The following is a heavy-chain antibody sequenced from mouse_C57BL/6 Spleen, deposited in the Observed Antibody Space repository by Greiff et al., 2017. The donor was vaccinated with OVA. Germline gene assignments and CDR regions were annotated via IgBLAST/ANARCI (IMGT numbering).Heavy chain of an antibody. CDR1: GYTFTSYW. CDR3: ARGGTEGDFDY. D-gene: IGHD3-3*01. V-gene: IGHV1-64*01. J-gene: IGHJ2*01. CDR2: IHPNSGST. Sequence: QVHVKQSGAELVKPGASVKLSCKASGYTFTSYWMHWVKQRPGQGLEWIGMIHPNSGSTNYNEKFKSKATLTVDKSSSTAYMQLSSLTSEDSAVYYCARGGTEGDFDYWGQGTTLTVSS.